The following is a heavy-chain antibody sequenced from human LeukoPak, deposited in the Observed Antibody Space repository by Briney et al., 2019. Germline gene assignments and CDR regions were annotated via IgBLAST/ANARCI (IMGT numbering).Heavy chain of an antibody. D-gene: IGHD3-10*01. V-gene: IGHV3-30*18. CDR3: PKSSLSKFGELLFYYSYGMDV. J-gene: IGHJ6*02. Sequence: GGSLRLSCAGSGFTFSSYGMHWVRQAPGKGLEWVAVISYDGSNKYYADSGKGRVTSSRDNYKNTLYLQMSSLRAADTAVYSCPKSSLSKFGELLFYYSYGMDVWGQGTTVTVSS. CDR2: ISYDGSNK. CDR1: GFTFSSYG.